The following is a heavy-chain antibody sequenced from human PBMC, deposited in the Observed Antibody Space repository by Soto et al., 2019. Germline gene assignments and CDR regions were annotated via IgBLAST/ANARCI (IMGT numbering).Heavy chain of an antibody. CDR1: GFTVSSNY. CDR2: IYSGGST. V-gene: IGHV3-53*01. J-gene: IGHJ4*02. D-gene: IGHD2-2*01. Sequence: LRLSCASSGFTVSSNYMSWVRQAPGKGLEWVSVIYSGGSTYYADSVKGRFTISRDNSKNKLYLQMNSLRAEDTAVYYCARVAGETESSTEEYYFDDWGQGTLVTV. CDR3: ARVAGETESSTEEYYFDD.